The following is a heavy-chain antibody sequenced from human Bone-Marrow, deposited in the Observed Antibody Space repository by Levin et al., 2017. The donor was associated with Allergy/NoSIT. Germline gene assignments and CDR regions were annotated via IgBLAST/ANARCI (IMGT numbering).Heavy chain of an antibody. CDR1: GGTFSSHA. V-gene: IGHV1-69*13. CDR3: ATMIRVGGLILDVFEI. CDR2: INAIFGTA. D-gene: IGHD3-16*02. J-gene: IGHJ3*02. Sequence: SVKVSCKASGGTFSSHAISWVRQTPGQGLEWMGGINAIFGTANNTQKFLGRVTLAADESTSTSSLELTSLRSEDTAVYYCATMIRVGGLILDVFEIWGPGTMVTGSS.